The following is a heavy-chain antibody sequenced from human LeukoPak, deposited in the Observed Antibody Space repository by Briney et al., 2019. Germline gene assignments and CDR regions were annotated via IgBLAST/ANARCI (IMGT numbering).Heavy chain of an antibody. CDR3: ARDGRGSRSSWFDP. Sequence: GASVKVSCKASGYTFTGYYMHRVRQAPGQGLEWMGWINPNSGGTNYAQKFQGRVTMTRDTSISTAYMELSRLRSDDTAVYYCARDGRGSRSSWFDPWGQGTLVIVSS. CDR1: GYTFTGYY. D-gene: IGHD3-10*01. V-gene: IGHV1-2*02. CDR2: INPNSGGT. J-gene: IGHJ5*02.